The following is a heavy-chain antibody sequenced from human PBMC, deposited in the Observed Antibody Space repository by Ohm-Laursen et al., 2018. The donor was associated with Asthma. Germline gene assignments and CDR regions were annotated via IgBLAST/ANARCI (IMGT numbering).Heavy chain of an antibody. J-gene: IGHJ3*02. CDR2: IYYSGST. CDR3: ARNTRELPFFDI. V-gene: IGHV4-31*03. D-gene: IGHD1-7*01. Sequence: TLSLTCSVSGGSISSGGYYWSWIRQHPGKGLEWIGYIYYSGSTYYNPSLKSRVTISVDTSKNQFSLKLSSVTAADTAVFYCARNTRELPFFDIWGQGTLVTVSS. CDR1: GGSISSGGYY.